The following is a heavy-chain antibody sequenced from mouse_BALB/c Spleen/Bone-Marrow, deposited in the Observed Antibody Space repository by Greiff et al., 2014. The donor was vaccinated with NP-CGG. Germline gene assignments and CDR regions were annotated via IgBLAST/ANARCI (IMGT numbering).Heavy chain of an antibody. V-gene: IGHV1S130*01. D-gene: IGHD2-14*01. CDR3: ARSYRFWYFDV. CDR1: GYTFTSSR. J-gene: IGHJ1*01. CDR2: IHPNSGNT. Sequence: VQLQQSGSVPVRPGASVKLSCKASGYTFTSSRMHWAKQRPGQGLEWIGDIHPNSGNTNYNEKFRGKATLTVDTSSNTAYVDLSSLTSEDSAVYYCARSYRFWYFDVWGAGTTVTVSS.